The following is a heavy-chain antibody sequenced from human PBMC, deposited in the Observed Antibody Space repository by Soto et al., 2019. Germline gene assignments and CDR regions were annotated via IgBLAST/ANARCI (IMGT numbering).Heavy chain of an antibody. CDR1: GFTVSSNY. V-gene: IGHV3-66*01. Sequence: GGSLRLSCAASGFTVSSNYMSWVRQAPGKGLEWVSVIYSGGSTYYADSVKGRFTISRDNSKNTLYLQMNSLRAEDTAVYYCARDLLLPSTQSVGPGDYWGQGTLVTVSS. D-gene: IGHD2-2*01. CDR3: ARDLLLPSTQSVGPGDY. CDR2: IYSGGST. J-gene: IGHJ4*02.